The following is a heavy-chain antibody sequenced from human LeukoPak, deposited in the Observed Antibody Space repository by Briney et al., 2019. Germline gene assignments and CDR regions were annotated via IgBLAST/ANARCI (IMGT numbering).Heavy chain of an antibody. V-gene: IGHV1-69*05. CDR1: GYTFSSYA. CDR2: IIPIFGTA. Sequence: SVKVSCKASGYTFSSYAISWVRQAPGQGLEWMGRIIPIFGTANYAQKFQGRVTITTDESTSTAYMELSSLRSEDTAVYYCARALVVVAANYYFDYWGQGTLVTVSS. D-gene: IGHD2-15*01. J-gene: IGHJ4*02. CDR3: ARALVVVAANYYFDY.